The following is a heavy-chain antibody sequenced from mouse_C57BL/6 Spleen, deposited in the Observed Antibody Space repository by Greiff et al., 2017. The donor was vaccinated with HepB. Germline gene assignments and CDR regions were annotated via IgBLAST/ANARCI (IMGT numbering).Heavy chain of an antibody. CDR3: ARRLDAMDY. J-gene: IGHJ4*01. V-gene: IGHV1-82*01. CDR1: GYAFSSFW. CDR2: IYPGDGDT. Sequence: VKLMESGPELVKPGASVKISCKASGYAFSSFWMNWVKQRPGKGLEWIGRIYPGDGDTNYNGKFKGKATLTADKSSSTAYMQLSSLTSEDSAVYFCARRLDAMDYWGTGTSVTVSS.